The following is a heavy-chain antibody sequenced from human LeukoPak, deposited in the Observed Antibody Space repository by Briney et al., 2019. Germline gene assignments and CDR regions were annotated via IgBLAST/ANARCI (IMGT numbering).Heavy chain of an antibody. D-gene: IGHD3-10*02. CDR3: AELGITMIGGV. J-gene: IGHJ6*04. CDR1: GFSLSNYN. Sequence: GGSLRLSCSASGFSLSNYNLDWVRQAPGKGLEWVSYISSSGSTIYYADSVKGRFTISRDNAKNSLYLQMNSLRAEDTAVYYCAELGITMIGGVWGKGTTVTISS. V-gene: IGHV3-48*04. CDR2: ISSSGSTI.